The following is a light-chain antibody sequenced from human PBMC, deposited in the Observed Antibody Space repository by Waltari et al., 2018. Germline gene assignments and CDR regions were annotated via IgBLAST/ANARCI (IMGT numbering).Light chain of an antibody. J-gene: IGLJ3*02. CDR3: SSYAGSSSPRV. V-gene: IGLV2-23*01. Sequence: QSALIQPASVSGSPGPSIPISCTETNSAVGTYNLFSRYQQHPGKAPKLMIYEGNKRPSGVSYRFSGSKSGNTASLTISGLQAEDEADYYCSSYAGSSSPRVFGGGTKLTVL. CDR2: EGN. CDR1: NSAVGTYNL.